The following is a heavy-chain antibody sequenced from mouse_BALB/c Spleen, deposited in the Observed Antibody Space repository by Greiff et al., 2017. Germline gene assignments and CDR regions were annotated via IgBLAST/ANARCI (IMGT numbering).Heavy chain of an antibody. CDR3: ARAGLLRAMDY. CDR1: GFTFSDYY. V-gene: IGHV5-4*02. Sequence: EVHLVESGGGLVKPGGSLKLSCAASGFTFSDYYMYWVRQTPEKRLEWVGTISDDASYTYSADSVKGRFTISRDNAKNNLYLQMNSLKSEDTAIDYCARAGLLRAMDYWGQGTTLTVSS. CDR2: ISDDASYT. J-gene: IGHJ4*01.